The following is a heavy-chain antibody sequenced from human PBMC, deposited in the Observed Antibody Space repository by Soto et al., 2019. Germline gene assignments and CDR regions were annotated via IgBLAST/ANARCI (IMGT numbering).Heavy chain of an antibody. CDR3: TTLGSGRRMDV. Sequence: XXSLRLSCAASGFTFSNAWMHWVPQAPGKGLEWVGRIKSKTDGGTTDYAAPVKGRFTISRDDSKNTLYLQMNSLKTEDTAVYYCTTLGSGRRMDVWGQGTTVTVSS. J-gene: IGHJ6*02. V-gene: IGHV3-15*07. CDR2: IKSKTDGGTT. D-gene: IGHD6-19*01. CDR1: GFTFSNAW.